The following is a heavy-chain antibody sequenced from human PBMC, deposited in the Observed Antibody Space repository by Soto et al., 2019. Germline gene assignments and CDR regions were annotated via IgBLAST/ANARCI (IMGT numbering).Heavy chain of an antibody. V-gene: IGHV4-59*01. Sequence: SETLSLTCTVSGASISSYYWSWIRQPPGKALEWIGYIYYSGNTNYNPSLKSRVTISVDTSKTHFSLKLSSVTAADTAVYYCARGRQRDGYNSGHSDFDLWGQGTMVTVSS. J-gene: IGHJ3*01. CDR1: GASISSYY. D-gene: IGHD5-12*01. CDR2: IYYSGNT. CDR3: ARGRQRDGYNSGHSDFDL.